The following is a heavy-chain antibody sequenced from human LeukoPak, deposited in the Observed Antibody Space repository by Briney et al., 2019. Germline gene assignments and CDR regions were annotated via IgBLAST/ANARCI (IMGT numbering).Heavy chain of an antibody. J-gene: IGHJ4*02. CDR3: TRSRTSYCIEILDY. D-gene: IGHD3-9*01. CDR1: GGSFSGYY. Sequence: KPSETLSLTCAVYGGSFSGYYWGWIRQPPGKGLEWIGSIHYTGTTYYNPSLKSRVTISVDTSKNQFSLKLSSVTAADTAVYFCTRSRTSYCIEILDYWGQGTLVTVSS. CDR2: IHYTGTT. V-gene: IGHV4-34*01.